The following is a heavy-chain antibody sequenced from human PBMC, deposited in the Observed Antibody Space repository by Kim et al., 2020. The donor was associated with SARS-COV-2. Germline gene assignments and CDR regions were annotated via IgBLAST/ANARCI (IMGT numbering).Heavy chain of an antibody. CDR1: GYTFTSYY. D-gene: IGHD3-22*01. CDR2: INPSGGST. J-gene: IGHJ4*02. Sequence: ASVKVSCKASGYTFTSYYMHWVRQAPGQGLEWMGIINPSGGSTSYAQKFQGRVTMTRDTSTSTVYMELSSLRSEDTAVYYCARVKDYYDSSGYIPQYYFDYWGQGTLVTVSS. V-gene: IGHV1-46*01. CDR3: ARVKDYYDSSGYIPQYYFDY.